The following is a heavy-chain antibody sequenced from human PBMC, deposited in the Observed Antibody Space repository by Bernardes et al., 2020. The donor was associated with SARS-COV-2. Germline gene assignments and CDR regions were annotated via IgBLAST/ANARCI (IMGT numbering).Heavy chain of an antibody. CDR1: GGAFMGYS. V-gene: IGHV4-34*01. CDR2: INRSGNT. J-gene: IGHJ4*02. D-gene: IGHD3-3*01. CDR3: ARGSLQFLFTQRYFFDH. Sequence: LSLTCAVYGGAFMGYSWTWIRQPPGKGLEWIGEINRSGNTNYNPSLKSRVTISVGTSKNQFSLRLYSVTGADTAVYYCARGSLQFLFTQRYFFDHWGQGTLVTVSS.